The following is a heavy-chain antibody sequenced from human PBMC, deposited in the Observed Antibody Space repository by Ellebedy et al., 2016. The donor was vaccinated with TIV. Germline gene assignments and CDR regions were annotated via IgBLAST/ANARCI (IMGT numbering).Heavy chain of an antibody. CDR2: ISGSGGST. J-gene: IGHJ6*02. CDR3: AKKAGYNSHYGMDV. V-gene: IGHV3-23*01. D-gene: IGHD1-14*01. Sequence: GESLKISXAASGFTFSSYAMSWVRQAPGKGLEWVSAISGSGGSTYYADSVKGRFTISRDNSKNTLYLQMNSLRAEDTAVYYCAKKAGYNSHYGMDVWGQGTTVTVSS. CDR1: GFTFSSYA.